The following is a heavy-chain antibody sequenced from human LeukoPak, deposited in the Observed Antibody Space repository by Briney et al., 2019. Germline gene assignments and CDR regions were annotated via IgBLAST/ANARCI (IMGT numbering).Heavy chain of an antibody. CDR1: GFTFGDYA. J-gene: IGHJ4*02. D-gene: IGHD6-19*01. CDR2: IRSKAYGGTP. CDR3: TRMGSGWRPSGY. V-gene: IGHV3-49*03. Sequence: GGSLRLSCTASGFTFGDYAMSWFRQAPGKGLEWVGFIRSKAYGGTPEYAASVKGKFTISRDDSKSIAYLQMNSLKTEDTAVFYCTRMGSGWRPSGYWGQGTLVTVSS.